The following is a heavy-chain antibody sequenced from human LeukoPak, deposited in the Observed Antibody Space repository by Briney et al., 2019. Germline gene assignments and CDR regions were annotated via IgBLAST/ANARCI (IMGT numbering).Heavy chain of an antibody. J-gene: IGHJ5*02. Sequence: SETLSLTCTVSGGSISSYYWSWIRQPPGKGLEWIGYIYYSGSTNYNPSLKGRVTISVDTSKNQFSLKLSSVTAADTAVYYCARAEVAGWFDPWGQGTLVTVSS. CDR1: GGSISSYY. D-gene: IGHD1-14*01. CDR2: IYYSGST. CDR3: ARAEVAGWFDP. V-gene: IGHV4-59*01.